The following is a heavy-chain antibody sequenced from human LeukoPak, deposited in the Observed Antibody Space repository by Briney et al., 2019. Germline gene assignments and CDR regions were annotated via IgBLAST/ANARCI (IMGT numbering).Heavy chain of an antibody. J-gene: IGHJ4*02. V-gene: IGHV3-23*01. D-gene: IGHD4-17*01. Sequence: PGGSLRLSCAASGFTSSSYEMNWVRQAPGKGLEWVSAISGSGSGGSTYYADSVKGRFTISRDNSKNTLYLQMNSLRVEDTAVYYCAKATSVTTLFDYWGQGTLVTVSS. CDR2: ISGSGSGGST. CDR3: AKATSVTTLFDY. CDR1: GFTSSSYE.